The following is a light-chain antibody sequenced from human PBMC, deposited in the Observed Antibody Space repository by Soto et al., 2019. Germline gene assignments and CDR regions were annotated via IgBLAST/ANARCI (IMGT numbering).Light chain of an antibody. CDR3: QQSYSTPLT. Sequence: DIQMTQSPSTLSASVGDRVTITCRASQTISSYLNWYQQKPGKAPKLLIYAASNIQSGVPSRFTSSGSGTDFTLTIKSLQPEDFATYYCQQSYSTPLTFGGGTKVDIK. J-gene: IGKJ4*01. V-gene: IGKV1-39*01. CDR2: AAS. CDR1: QTISSY.